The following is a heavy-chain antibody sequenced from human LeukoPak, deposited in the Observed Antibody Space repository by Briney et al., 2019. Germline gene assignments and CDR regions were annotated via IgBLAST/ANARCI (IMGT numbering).Heavy chain of an antibody. CDR2: IYYSGIT. Sequence: SETLSLTCTVPGASISSYYWSWIRQSPGKGLEWIGYIYYSGITHYYPSLKSRVTISLDTPKNQFSLKVSSVTAADTAVYYCARDRGSSPDYLDYWGQGTLVTVSS. J-gene: IGHJ4*02. V-gene: IGHV4-59*01. CDR3: ARDRGSSPDYLDY. CDR1: GASISSYY. D-gene: IGHD6-6*01.